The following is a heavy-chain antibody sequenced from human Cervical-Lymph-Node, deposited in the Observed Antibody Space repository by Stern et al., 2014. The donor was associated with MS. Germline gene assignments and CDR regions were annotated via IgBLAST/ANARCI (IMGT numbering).Heavy chain of an antibody. CDR1: GGPFINHA. CDR3: ARDNDDNGMDV. V-gene: IGHV1-69*01. D-gene: IGHD2-8*01. Sequence: VQLVQSGAEVKKPGSSVKVSCKASGGPFINHAISWVRQAPGQGLEWMGGFIPVFGTTHYAQKFQGRVTITADESATTAYMELTSLRSQDTAVYYCARDNDDNGMDVWGQGTTVIVSS. J-gene: IGHJ6*02. CDR2: FIPVFGTT.